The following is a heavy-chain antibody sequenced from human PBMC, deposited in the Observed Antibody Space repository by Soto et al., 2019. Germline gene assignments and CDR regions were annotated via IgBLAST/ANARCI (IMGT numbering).Heavy chain of an antibody. V-gene: IGHV4-59*08. Sequence: SETLSLTCTVSGGSISSYYWSWIRQPPGKGLEWIGYVHYSGSTNYNPSLKCRVTISVDTSKNQFSLKVSSATAADTAVYYCARHSNRNYGLYYFDYWGLGALVTVSS. D-gene: IGHD4-4*01. CDR3: ARHSNRNYGLYYFDY. CDR2: VHYSGST. CDR1: GGSISSYY. J-gene: IGHJ4*02.